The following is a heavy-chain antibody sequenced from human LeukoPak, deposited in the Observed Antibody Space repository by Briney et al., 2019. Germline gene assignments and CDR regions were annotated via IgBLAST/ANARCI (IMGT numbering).Heavy chain of an antibody. J-gene: IGHJ4*02. CDR1: GYTFTGYY. CDR3: ATDAYYYDSSGYSTSVHYFDY. V-gene: IGHV1-2*06. CDR2: INPNSGGT. Sequence: GESLKISCKGSGYTFTGYYMHWVRQAPGQGLEWMGRINPNSGGTNYAQKFQGRVTMTRDTSISTVYMELSRLRSDDTAVYYCATDAYYYDSSGYSTSVHYFDYWGQGTLVTVSS. D-gene: IGHD3-22*01.